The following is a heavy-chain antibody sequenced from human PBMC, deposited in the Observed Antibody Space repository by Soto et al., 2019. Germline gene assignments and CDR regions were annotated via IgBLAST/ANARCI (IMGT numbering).Heavy chain of an antibody. CDR2: TSAYNGNT. V-gene: IGHV1-18*01. D-gene: IGHD2-2*01. CDR1: GYTFTSSG. CDR3: ARRLLVPTYDMDV. Sequence: ASVKVSCKASGYTFTSSGISWVRQAPGQGLEWMGWTSAYNGNTNYAQTLQGRVTMTTDTSTSTAYMELRSLRSDDTAVYYCARRLLVPTYDMDVCGRVPTVAVSS. J-gene: IGHJ6*02.